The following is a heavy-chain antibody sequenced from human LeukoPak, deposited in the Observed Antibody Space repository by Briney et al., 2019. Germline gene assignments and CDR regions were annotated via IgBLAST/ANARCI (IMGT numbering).Heavy chain of an antibody. CDR1: GGSISSSSYY. CDR2: IYYSGST. J-gene: IGHJ4*02. CDR3: ARRSSGWFFDY. D-gene: IGHD6-19*01. Sequence: SETLSLTCTVSGGSISSSSYYWGWIRQPPGKGLEWIGSIYYSGSTYYNPSLKSRVTISVDTSKNQFSLKLSSVTAADTAVYYCARRSSGWFFDYWGQGTLVTVSS. V-gene: IGHV4-39*01.